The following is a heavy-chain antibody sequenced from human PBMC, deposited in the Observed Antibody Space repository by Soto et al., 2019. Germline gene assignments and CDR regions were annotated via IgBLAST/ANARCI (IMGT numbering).Heavy chain of an antibody. J-gene: IGHJ3*02. CDR1: GVSITSGDNY. D-gene: IGHD2-21*02. Sequence: QVRLQESGPGLVKPSQTLTLTCTVSGVSITSGDNYWTWIRQRPGEGLDWIGFISARGSIDYNPSLNGRLLISSDTSQNQFSLKVHSVTAADTAMYYCTRGDGDYEEGAVDIWCQGTMVTVSS. V-gene: IGHV4-31*03. CDR3: TRGDGDYEEGAVDI. CDR2: ISARGSI.